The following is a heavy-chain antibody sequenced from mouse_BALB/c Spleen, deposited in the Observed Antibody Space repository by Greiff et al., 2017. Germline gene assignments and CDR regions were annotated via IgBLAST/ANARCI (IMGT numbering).Heavy chain of an antibody. J-gene: IGHJ4*01. CDR2: IWAGGST. D-gene: IGHD2-2*01. CDR3: ARGLYGYDDYYAMDY. Sequence: VKVVESGPGLVAPSQSLSITCTVSGFSLTSYGVHWVRQPPGKGLEWLGVIWAGGSTNYNSALMSRLSISKDNSKSQVFLKMNSLQTDDTAMYYCARGLYGYDDYYAMDYWGQGTSVTVSS. V-gene: IGHV2-9*02. CDR1: GFSLTSYG.